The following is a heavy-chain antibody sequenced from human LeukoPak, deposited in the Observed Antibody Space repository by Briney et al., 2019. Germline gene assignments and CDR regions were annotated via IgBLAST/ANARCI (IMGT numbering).Heavy chain of an antibody. CDR1: GFTLSSYW. J-gene: IGHJ4*02. V-gene: IGHV3-74*01. CDR3: ARDRVSSGSYPDY. CDR2: INIDGSST. D-gene: IGHD1-26*01. Sequence: GGSLRLSCAASGFTLSSYWMHWVRQAPGKGLVWVSRINIDGSSTSYADSVKGRFTISRDNAKNPLYLQMNSLRAEDTAVYYCARDRVSSGSYPDYWGQGTLVTVSS.